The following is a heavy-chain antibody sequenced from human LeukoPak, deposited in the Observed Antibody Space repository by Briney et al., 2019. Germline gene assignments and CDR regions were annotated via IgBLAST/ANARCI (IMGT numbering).Heavy chain of an antibody. J-gene: IGHJ6*03. CDR1: GYTFTDYD. Sequence: GASVKVSCKASGYTFTDYDINWVRQATGQGLEWMGWMNPNSGNTGYAQKFQGRVTITRNTSISTAYMELSSLRSEDTAVYYCVRRGGSGWYGYYYYYMDVWGKGTTVTVSS. CDR3: VRRGGSGWYGYYYYYMDV. V-gene: IGHV1-8*03. D-gene: IGHD6-19*01. CDR2: MNPNSGNT.